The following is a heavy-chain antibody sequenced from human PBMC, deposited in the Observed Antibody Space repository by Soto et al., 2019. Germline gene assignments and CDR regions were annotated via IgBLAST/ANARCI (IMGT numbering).Heavy chain of an antibody. D-gene: IGHD3-10*01. CDR1: GFTFSSYA. V-gene: IGHV3-33*08. J-gene: IGHJ4*02. Sequence: QVQLVESGGGVVQPGRSLRLSCAASGFTFSSYAMHWVRQAPGNGLEWVAVIWYDGSNKNYADSVKGRCTISRDNSKNTGYLQMYRLRTEDTAVYYCAKARHGSGTYSYFDYWGQGILVTVSS. CDR3: AKARHGSGTYSYFDY. CDR2: IWYDGSNK.